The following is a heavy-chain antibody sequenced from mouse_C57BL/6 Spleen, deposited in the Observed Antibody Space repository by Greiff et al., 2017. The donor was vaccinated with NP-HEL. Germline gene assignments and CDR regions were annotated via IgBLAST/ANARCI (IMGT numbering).Heavy chain of an antibody. D-gene: IGHD1-1*01. CDR1: GYTFTSYW. Sequence: QVQLKQPGAELVRPGSSVKLSCKASGYTFTSYWMDWVKQRPGQGLEWIGNIYPSDSETHYNQKFKDKATLTVDKSSSTAYMQLSSLTSEDSAVYYCAREYYGSSFDYWGQGTTLTVSS. CDR3: AREYYGSSFDY. J-gene: IGHJ2*01. V-gene: IGHV1-61*01. CDR2: IYPSDSET.